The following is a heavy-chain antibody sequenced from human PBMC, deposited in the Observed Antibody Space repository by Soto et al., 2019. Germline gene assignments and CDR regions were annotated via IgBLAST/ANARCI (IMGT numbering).Heavy chain of an antibody. CDR1: GYTFTQYY. J-gene: IGHJ4*02. Sequence: RASVKVSCKASGYTFTQYYMHWVRQAPGQGLEWMGIINPSGGSTLYAQKFQGRVTLTRDTSTSTVYMELSSLRSEDTALYYCARDSVVVPAAHYYFDYWGQGTLVTVSS. CDR3: ARDSVVVPAAHYYFDY. V-gene: IGHV1-46*01. CDR2: INPSGGST. D-gene: IGHD2-2*01.